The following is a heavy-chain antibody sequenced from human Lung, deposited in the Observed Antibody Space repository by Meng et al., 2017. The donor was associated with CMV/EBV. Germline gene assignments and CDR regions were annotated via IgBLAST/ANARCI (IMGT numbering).Heavy chain of an antibody. CDR3: ASSIFGVVIISPLGY. V-gene: IGHV1-69*02. J-gene: IGHJ4*02. CDR1: GGTFSSYT. D-gene: IGHD3-3*01. Sequence: QVQRVQSGAEVKKPGSSVKVPCKASGGTFSSYTISWVRQAPGQGLEWMGRIIPILGIANYAQKFQGRVTITADKSTSTAYMELSSLRSEDTAVYYCASSIFGVVIISPLGYWGQGTLVTVSS. CDR2: IIPILGIA.